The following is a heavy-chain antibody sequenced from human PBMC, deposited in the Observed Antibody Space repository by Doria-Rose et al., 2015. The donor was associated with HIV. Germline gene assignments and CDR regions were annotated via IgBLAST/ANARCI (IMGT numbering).Heavy chain of an antibody. CDR1: GFTFSSHR. Sequence: VQLAQSGGGLVRPGGSLRLSCATSGFTFSSHRIHWVRQAPRKGLEWVSSISSTSAYINYADSVRGRFTISRDNARNSLYLQMDSLRAEDTAIYYCVTGVTLDYWGQGTLVTVSS. J-gene: IGHJ4*02. V-gene: IGHV3-21*01. CDR3: VTGVTLDY. D-gene: IGHD3-10*01. CDR2: ISSTSAYI.